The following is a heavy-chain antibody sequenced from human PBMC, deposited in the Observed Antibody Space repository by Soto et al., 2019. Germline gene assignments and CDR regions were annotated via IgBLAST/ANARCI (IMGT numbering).Heavy chain of an antibody. J-gene: IGHJ6*02. V-gene: IGHV4-59*01. CDR2: IYYSGST. CDR3: ASRSVGGYSYGYYYYYGMDV. Sequence: PSDSLSLTCTVSGCSISSYYWSWIRQPPGKGLEWIGYIYYSGSTNYNPSLKSRVTISVDTSKNQFSLKLSSVTAADTAVYYCASRSVGGYSYGYYYYYGMDVWCQGTTVTVSS. CDR1: GCSISSYY. D-gene: IGHD5-18*01.